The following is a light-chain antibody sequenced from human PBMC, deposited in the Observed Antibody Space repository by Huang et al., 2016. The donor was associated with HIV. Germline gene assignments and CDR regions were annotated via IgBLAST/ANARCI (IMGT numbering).Light chain of an antibody. CDR3: QQLNSYPEGFT. V-gene: IGKV1-9*01. Sequence: IQLTQSPSSLSASVGDRVTITCRASQGISSYLAWYQQKPGKAPKPLIYAASTLQSWVPSRFSGSGSGTEFTLTISSLQPEDFATYYCQQLNSYPEGFTFGPGTKVDIK. CDR2: AAS. J-gene: IGKJ3*01. CDR1: QGISSY.